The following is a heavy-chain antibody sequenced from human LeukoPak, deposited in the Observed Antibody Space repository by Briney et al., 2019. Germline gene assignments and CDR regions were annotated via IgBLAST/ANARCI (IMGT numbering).Heavy chain of an antibody. J-gene: IGHJ4*02. V-gene: IGHV1-69*04. CDR1: GGTFSSYA. D-gene: IGHD1-14*01. Sequence: GASVKVSCKASGGTFSSYAISWVRQAPGQGLEWMGGIIPILGIANYAQKFQGRVTITADKSPSTAYMELSSLRSEDTAVYYCARGTHGFFDYWGQGTLVTVSS. CDR2: IIPILGIA. CDR3: ARGTHGFFDY.